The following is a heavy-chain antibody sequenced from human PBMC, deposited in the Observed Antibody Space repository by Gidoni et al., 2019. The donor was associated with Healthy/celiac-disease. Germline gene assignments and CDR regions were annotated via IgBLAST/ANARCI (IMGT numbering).Heavy chain of an antibody. Sequence: EVQLVESGGGLVKPGGSLRLPCAASGFTFSNDWMSWVRQAPGKGLELVGRIKSKTDGGTTDYAAPVKGRFTISRDDSKNTLYLQMNSLKTEDTAVYYCTTAPTDAPNLYYFDYWGQGTLVTVSS. CDR3: TTAPTDAPNLYYFDY. J-gene: IGHJ4*02. CDR2: IKSKTDGGTT. CDR1: GFTFSNDW. V-gene: IGHV3-15*01.